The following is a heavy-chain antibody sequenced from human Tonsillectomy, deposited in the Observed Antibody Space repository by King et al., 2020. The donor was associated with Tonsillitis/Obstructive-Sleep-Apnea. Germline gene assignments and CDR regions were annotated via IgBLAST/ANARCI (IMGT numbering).Heavy chain of an antibody. CDR3: AKDLGDGGNSVDY. V-gene: IGHV3-30*18. J-gene: IGHJ4*02. Sequence: VQLVESGGGVVQPGRSLRLSCAASGFTFSRYGMHWVRQAPGKGLDWVAVISNDGSNEYYADSVKGRFTISRDRSKNTVYLQMNSLRAEDTAVYYCAKDLGDGGNSVDYWGQGTLVTVSS. CDR1: GFTFSRYG. CDR2: ISNDGSNE. D-gene: IGHD4-23*01.